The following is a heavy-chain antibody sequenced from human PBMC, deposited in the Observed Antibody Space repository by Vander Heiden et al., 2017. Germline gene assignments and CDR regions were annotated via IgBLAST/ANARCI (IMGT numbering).Heavy chain of an antibody. D-gene: IGHD6-13*01. V-gene: IGHV4-59*01. Sequence: QVQLQESGPGLVKPSETLSLTCPVPGGSISSYYWSWIRQPPGKGLEWIGYIYYSGSTNYNPSLKSRVTISVDTSKNQFSLKLSSVTAADTAVYYCAREAPNSNYFDYWGQGTLVTVSS. CDR1: GGSISSYY. CDR2: IYYSGST. CDR3: AREAPNSNYFDY. J-gene: IGHJ4*02.